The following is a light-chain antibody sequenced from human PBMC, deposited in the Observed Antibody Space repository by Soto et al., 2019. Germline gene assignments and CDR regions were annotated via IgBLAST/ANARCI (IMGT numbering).Light chain of an antibody. CDR3: HQYDNWPGA. V-gene: IGKV1-33*01. CDR1: QTTNNY. J-gene: IGKJ1*01. Sequence: IQMTQSPSSLSASVGDRVTITCRASQTTNNYLNWYQLKPGKAPKLLIYAASTLQTGVPSRFTGSGSGTDFTLTISSLQSEDFAIYYCHQYDNWPGAFGQGTKVDIK. CDR2: AAS.